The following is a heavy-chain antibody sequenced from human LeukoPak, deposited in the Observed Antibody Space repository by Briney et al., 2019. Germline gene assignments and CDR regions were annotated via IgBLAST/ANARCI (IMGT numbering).Heavy chain of an antibody. J-gene: IGHJ4*02. CDR2: IYPGDYET. D-gene: IGHD2-21*02. CDR1: GYSFSNYW. Sequence: GESLKISCEGSGYSFSNYWIGWVRQMTGKGLEWMEIIYPGDYETRYSPSFQGLVTISVGKSISTAYLQGSSLKASDTAMYYCAIPPGYCGNDCSFDHWGQGTLVTVSS. V-gene: IGHV5-51*01. CDR3: AIPPGYCGNDCSFDH.